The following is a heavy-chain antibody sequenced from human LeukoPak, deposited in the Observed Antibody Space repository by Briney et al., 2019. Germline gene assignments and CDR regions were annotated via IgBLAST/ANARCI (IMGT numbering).Heavy chain of an antibody. Sequence: ASVKVSCKASGYTFTSYYMHWVRQAPGQGLEWMGIINPSGGSTSYAQKFQGRVTTTRDTSTSTVYMELSSLRSEDTAVYYCARRGGFSSYYDSSGYYLDYWGQGTLVTVSS. CDR1: GYTFTSYY. CDR3: ARRGGFSSYYDSSGYYLDY. V-gene: IGHV1-46*01. J-gene: IGHJ4*02. CDR2: INPSGGST. D-gene: IGHD3-22*01.